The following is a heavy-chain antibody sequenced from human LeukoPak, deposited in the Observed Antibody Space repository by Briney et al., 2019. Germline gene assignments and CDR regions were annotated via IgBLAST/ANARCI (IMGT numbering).Heavy chain of an antibody. V-gene: IGHV3-74*01. Sequence: GGSLRLSCAASGFTFSSYWMNWVRQAPGKGLVWVSRINSDGSTTTYADSVRGRFTISRDNAKNTLYLQMNSLGAEDTAVYYCARVEGPNYYFYGMDVWGQGTTVTVFS. D-gene: IGHD2-8*01. CDR2: INSDGSTT. CDR3: ARVEGPNYYFYGMDV. J-gene: IGHJ6*02. CDR1: GFTFSSYW.